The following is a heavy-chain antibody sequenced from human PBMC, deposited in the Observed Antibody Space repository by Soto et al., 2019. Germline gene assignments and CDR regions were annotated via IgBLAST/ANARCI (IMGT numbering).Heavy chain of an antibody. J-gene: IGHJ6*02. CDR1: GFTFSTYY. CDR3: ARGRGGGFGDV. Sequence: EVQLVESGGGLVQPGGSLRLSCAASGFTFSTYYMWWVRQAPGKGLVWVARITSDGSSTTYADSVKGRFTISRDNARNTLYLQTHSLRDEETAVYSGARGRGGGFGDVCCRGTTVTVS. V-gene: IGHV3-74*01. CDR2: ITSDGSST. D-gene: IGHD3-10*01.